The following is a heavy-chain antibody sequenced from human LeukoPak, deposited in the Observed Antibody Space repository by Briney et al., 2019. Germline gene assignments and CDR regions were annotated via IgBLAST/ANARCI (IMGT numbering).Heavy chain of an antibody. J-gene: IGHJ4*02. CDR3: ARHGRDSGAPNY. D-gene: IGHD6-19*01. CDR2: IFYSGST. Sequence: PSETLSLTCTVPGGSITSYYWSWIRQPPGKGLEWVGYIFYSGSTNYNPSLKSRVTISVDTSKNQFSLNLSSVTAADTAMYYCARHGRDSGAPNYWGQGTLVTVSS. V-gene: IGHV4-59*08. CDR1: GGSITSYY.